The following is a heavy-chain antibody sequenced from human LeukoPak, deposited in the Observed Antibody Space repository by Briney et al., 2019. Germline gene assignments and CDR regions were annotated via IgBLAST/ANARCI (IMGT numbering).Heavy chain of an antibody. CDR2: IKSRTDGGTT. CDR1: GFTFSNAW. J-gene: IGHJ4*02. V-gene: IGHV3-15*01. CDR3: TTQRSRITMVRGVIRSDH. D-gene: IGHD3-10*01. Sequence: GGSLRLSCAASGFTFSNAWMSWVRQGPGKGLEWVGRIKSRTDGGTTDYAAPVKGRFTISRDDSKNTLYLQMNSLKTEDTAVYYCTTQRSRITMVRGVIRSDHWGQGTLVTVSS.